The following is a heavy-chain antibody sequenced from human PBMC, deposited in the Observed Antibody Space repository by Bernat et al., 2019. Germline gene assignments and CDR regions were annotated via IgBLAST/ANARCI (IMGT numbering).Heavy chain of an antibody. CDR1: GGSISSGGYY. Sequence: QVQLQESGPGLVKPSQTLSLTCTVSGGSISSGGYYWSWIRQHPGKGLEWIGYIYYSGSTYYNPSLKSRVTISVDTSKNQFSLKLSSVTAADTAVYYCARERGTPDYGDYKYYYYYMDVWGKGTTVTVSS. CDR2: IYYSGST. J-gene: IGHJ6*03. D-gene: IGHD4-17*01. V-gene: IGHV4-31*03. CDR3: ARERGTPDYGDYKYYYYYMDV.